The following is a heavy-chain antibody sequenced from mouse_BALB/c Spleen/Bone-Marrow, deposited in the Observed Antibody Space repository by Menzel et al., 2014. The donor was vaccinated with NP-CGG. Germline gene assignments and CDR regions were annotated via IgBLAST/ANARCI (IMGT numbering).Heavy chain of an antibody. CDR2: INPTNGST. D-gene: IGHD3-1*01. Sequence: VQLQESGAELVRPGVSVKLSCKASGYTFTSYWMHWIKQRPEQGLERIGKINPTNGSTNYNEEFKTKATLTVDKSSSTAYMQLSSLTSEDSAVYYCASGPWYFDVWGAGTTVTVFS. V-gene: IGHV1S81*02. J-gene: IGHJ1*01. CDR3: ASGPWYFDV. CDR1: GYTFTSYW.